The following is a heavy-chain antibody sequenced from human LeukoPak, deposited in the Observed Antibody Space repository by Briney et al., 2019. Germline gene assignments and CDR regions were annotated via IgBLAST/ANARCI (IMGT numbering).Heavy chain of an antibody. V-gene: IGHV6-1*01. J-gene: IGHJ6*02. Sequence: SQTLSLTCAISGDSVSSNSAAWNWIRQSPSRGLEWLGRTYYRSKWYNDYAVSVKSRITINPDTSKNQFSLQLNSVTPEDTAVYYCARDLDSSSPETYYYYGMDVWGQGTTVTVSS. D-gene: IGHD6-6*01. CDR2: TYYRSKWYN. CDR1: GDSVSSNSAA. CDR3: ARDLDSSSPETYYYYGMDV.